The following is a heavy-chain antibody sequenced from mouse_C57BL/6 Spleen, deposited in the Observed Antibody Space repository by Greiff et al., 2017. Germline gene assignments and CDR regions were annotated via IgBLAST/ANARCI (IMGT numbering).Heavy chain of an antibody. D-gene: IGHD1-1*02. V-gene: IGHV1-7*01. CDR2: INPSSGYT. Sequence: QVQLQQSGAELAKPGASVKLSCKASGYTFTSYWMHWVKQRPGQGLEWIGYINPSSGYTKYNQKFKDKATLTADKSSSTAYMQLSSLKYEDSAVYYCAKGRNYYGGCPWFAYWGQGTLVTVSA. J-gene: IGHJ3*01. CDR1: GYTFTSYW. CDR3: AKGRNYYGGCPWFAY.